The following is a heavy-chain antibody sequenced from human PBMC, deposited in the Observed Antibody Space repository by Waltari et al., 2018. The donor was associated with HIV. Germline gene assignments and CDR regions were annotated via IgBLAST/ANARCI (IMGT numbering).Heavy chain of an antibody. CDR2: IFYSGNT. V-gene: IGHV4-39*07. D-gene: IGHD6-19*01. CDR3: ARQWLALYFDY. Sequence: QLQVQESGPGLVKPSETLSLTCTVSGGSISSRDYYWGWIRQPPGKGLEWIGIIFYSGNTYTNPARKSRVTISGDTSKSQFSLSLSSVTAADTAVYYCARQWLALYFDYWGQGTLVTVSS. J-gene: IGHJ4*02. CDR1: GGSISSRDYY.